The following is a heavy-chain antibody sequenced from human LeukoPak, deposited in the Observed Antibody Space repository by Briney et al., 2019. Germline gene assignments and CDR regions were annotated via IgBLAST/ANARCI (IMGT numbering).Heavy chain of an antibody. CDR3: ARHGTSGSYCRYFDY. V-gene: IGHV4-59*08. Sequence: SETLSLTCTVSGDSISSYYWSWIRQPPGKGLEWIGYIYYSGSTNYNPSLKSRVTISVDTSKNQFSLKLSSVAAADTAVYYCARHGTSGSYCRYFDYWGQGTLVTVSS. CDR2: IYYSGST. D-gene: IGHD1-26*01. J-gene: IGHJ4*02. CDR1: GDSISSYY.